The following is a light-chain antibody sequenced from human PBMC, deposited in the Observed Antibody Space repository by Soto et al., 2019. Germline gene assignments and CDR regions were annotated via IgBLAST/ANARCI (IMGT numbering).Light chain of an antibody. V-gene: IGLV2-11*01. CDR2: DVS. J-gene: IGLJ2*01. CDR3: SSYAGSNMVV. Sequence: QSALTQPRSVSGSPGQSVSISCTGTSSDVGRYSYVSWYQQHPGKAPKLMIYDVSERPSGVPDRFSGSKSGNTASLTISGLQAEDEADYYCSSYAGSNMVVFGGGTKLTVL. CDR1: SSDVGRYSY.